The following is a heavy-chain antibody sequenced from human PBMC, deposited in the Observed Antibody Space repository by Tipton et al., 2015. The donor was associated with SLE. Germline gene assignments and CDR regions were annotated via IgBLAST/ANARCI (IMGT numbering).Heavy chain of an antibody. CDR1: GFTFSSYS. D-gene: IGHD5-18*01. V-gene: IGHV4-34*01. CDR2: INHSGST. J-gene: IGHJ4*02. CDR3: AREGYSYGLDYGDYVRYFDY. Sequence: LRLSCAASGFTFSSYSMNWVRQAPGKGLEWIGEINHSGSTNYNPSLKSRVTISVDTSKNQFSLKLSSVTAADTAVYYCAREGYSYGLDYGDYVRYFDYWGQGTLVTVSS.